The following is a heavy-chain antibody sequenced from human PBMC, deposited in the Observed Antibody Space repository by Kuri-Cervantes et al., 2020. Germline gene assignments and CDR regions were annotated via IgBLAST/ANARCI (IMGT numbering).Heavy chain of an antibody. Sequence: GESLKISCAASGFTFSSYAMHWVRQAPGKGLEWVAVISYDGSNKYYADSVKGRFTISRDNSKNTLYLQMNSLRAEDTAVYYCARSLIGTFDYWGQGTLVTVSS. CDR2: ISYDGSNK. V-gene: IGHV3-30-3*01. CDR3: ARSLIGTFDY. CDR1: GFTFSSYA. J-gene: IGHJ4*02. D-gene: IGHD1-26*01.